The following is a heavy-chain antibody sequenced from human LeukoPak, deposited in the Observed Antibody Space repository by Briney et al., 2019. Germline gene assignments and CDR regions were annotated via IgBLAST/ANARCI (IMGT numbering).Heavy chain of an antibody. D-gene: IGHD3-9*01. V-gene: IGHV1-2*02. J-gene: IGHJ5*02. CDR2: INPNSGGT. CDR3: ARATKTYYDILTGLNWFDP. CDR1: GYTFTGYS. Sequence: ASVKVSYKASGYTFTGYSMHWVRQAPGQGLEWMGWINPNSGGTNYAQKFQGRVTMTRDTSISTAYMELSRLRSDDTAVYYCARATKTYYDILTGLNWFDPWGQGTLVTVSS.